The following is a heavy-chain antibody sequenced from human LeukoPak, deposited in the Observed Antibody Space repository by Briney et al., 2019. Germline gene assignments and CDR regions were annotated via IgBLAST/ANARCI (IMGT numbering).Heavy chain of an antibody. CDR2: IYYSGST. V-gene: IGHV4-59*01. CDR3: AREGEDCSGGSCYTSEYFQH. Sequence: SETLSLTCTVSGGSISSYYWSWIRQPPGKGLEWIGYIYYSGSTNYNPSLKSRVTISVDTSQNQFSLKLSSVTAADTAVYYCAREGEDCSGGSCYTSEYFQHWGQGTLVTVSS. J-gene: IGHJ1*01. D-gene: IGHD2-15*01. CDR1: GGSISSYY.